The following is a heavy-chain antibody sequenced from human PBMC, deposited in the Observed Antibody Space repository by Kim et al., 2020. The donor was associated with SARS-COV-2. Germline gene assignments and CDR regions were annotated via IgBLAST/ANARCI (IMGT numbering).Heavy chain of an antibody. CDR1: GFTLSTFA. CDR3: VKGPMDDFWSGYVSYFYYGMDV. Sequence: GGSLRLSCAASGFTLSTFAMSWVRQAPGRGLEWLSGISSTGATTYHADSVKGRLTVSRDNSKNTLYLQMNDLRAEDTARYYCVKGPMDDFWSGYVSYFYYGMDVWGQGTTDTVSS. CDR2: ISSTGATT. V-gene: IGHV3-23*01. J-gene: IGHJ6*02. D-gene: IGHD3-3*01.